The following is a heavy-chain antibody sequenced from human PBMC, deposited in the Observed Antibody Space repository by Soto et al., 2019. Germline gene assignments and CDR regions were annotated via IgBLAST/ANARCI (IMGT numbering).Heavy chain of an antibody. V-gene: IGHV1-2*04. CDR2: INPNSGGT. CDR1: GYTFTSYG. Sequence: ASVKVSCKASGYTFTSYGISWVRQAPGQGLEWMGWINPNSGGTNYAQKFQGWVTMTRDTSISTAYMELSRLRSDDTAVYYCATAERTLVGATGTGFQFDYWGQGTLVTVSS. D-gene: IGHD1-26*01. CDR3: ATAERTLVGATGTGFQFDY. J-gene: IGHJ4*02.